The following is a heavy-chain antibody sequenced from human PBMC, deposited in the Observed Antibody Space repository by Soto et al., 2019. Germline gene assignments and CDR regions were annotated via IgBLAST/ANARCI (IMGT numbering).Heavy chain of an antibody. CDR2: ISTRDGTA. Sequence: GASVKVSCKAFGYTFINYAMYWVRQAPGQGLEWMGIISTRDGTAIYALNFQDRVTMTRDTSTSTVYMDLSNPRSEDTAVYYCARGGGTLDYWGQGTLVTVSS. V-gene: IGHV1-46*01. CDR3: ARGGGTLDY. J-gene: IGHJ4*02. CDR1: GYTFINYA.